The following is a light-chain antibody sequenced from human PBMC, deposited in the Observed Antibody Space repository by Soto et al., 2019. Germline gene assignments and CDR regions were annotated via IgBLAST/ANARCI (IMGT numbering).Light chain of an antibody. Sequence: QSALTQPASVSGSPGQSMTISCTGTSSDVGGYNYVSWYQQHPGKAPKLMIYDVSNRPSGVSNRFSGSKSGNTASLTISGLQAEDEADYYCSSYTSSSTLRVFGGGTKVTVL. V-gene: IGLV2-14*01. CDR1: SSDVGGYNY. CDR2: DVS. CDR3: SSYTSSSTLRV. J-gene: IGLJ2*01.